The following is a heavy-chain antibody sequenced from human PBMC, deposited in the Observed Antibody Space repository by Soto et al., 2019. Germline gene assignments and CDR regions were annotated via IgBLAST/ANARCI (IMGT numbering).Heavy chain of an antibody. J-gene: IGHJ4*02. Sequence: GGSLRLSCAASGFTFSSYAMSWVRQAPGKGLEWVSAISGSGGSTYYADSVKGRFTISRENSKNTLYLQMNSLRAEDTAVYYCAKDLGFDGGRIVGARMEGWGQGTLVTVSS. V-gene: IGHV3-23*01. CDR1: GFTFSSYA. CDR3: AKDLGFDGGRIVGARMEG. CDR2: ISGSGGST. D-gene: IGHD1-26*01.